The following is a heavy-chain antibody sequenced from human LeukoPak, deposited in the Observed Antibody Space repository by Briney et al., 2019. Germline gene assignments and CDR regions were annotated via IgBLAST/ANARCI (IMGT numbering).Heavy chain of an antibody. CDR3: ARDFLECSRASCLNWFDP. D-gene: IGHD2-2*01. CDR1: GGSISSHF. CDR2: IHYSGNT. J-gene: IGHJ5*02. V-gene: IGHV4-59*11. Sequence: SETLSLTCTVSGGSISSHFWTSIRQPPGKRLEWIGYIHYSGNTNYNPSLKSRVSISVDTSKNEFSLKLSSVTAADTAVYYCARDFLECSRASCLNWFDPWGQGTLVTVSS.